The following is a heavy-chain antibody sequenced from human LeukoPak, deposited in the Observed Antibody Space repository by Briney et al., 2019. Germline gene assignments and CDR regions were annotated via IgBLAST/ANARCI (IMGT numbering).Heavy chain of an antibody. V-gene: IGHV4-4*07. D-gene: IGHD3-9*01. Sequence: AGTLSLTCTVSGGSISSYCWSWIRQPAGKGLEWIGRMYRSGSSTNHPSPKSRVTMSVDTSKNQFSLKLTSVTAADTAVYFCARELELRYFDWLAFDIWGQGTMVTVSS. CDR1: GGSISSYC. CDR3: ARELELRYFDWLAFDI. J-gene: IGHJ3*02. CDR2: MYRSGSS.